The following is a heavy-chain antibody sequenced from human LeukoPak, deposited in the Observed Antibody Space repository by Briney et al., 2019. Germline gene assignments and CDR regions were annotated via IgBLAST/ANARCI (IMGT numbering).Heavy chain of an antibody. Sequence: ASVKVSCKASGYTFTDYYMEWVRQAPGQGLEWMGWINPNSGNTNYAQKLQGRVTMTTDTSTSTAYMELRSLRSDDTAVYYCARDRFVGATVRFDYWGQGTLVTVSS. D-gene: IGHD1-26*01. CDR1: GYTFTDYY. CDR3: ARDRFVGATVRFDY. CDR2: INPNSGNT. V-gene: IGHV1-18*04. J-gene: IGHJ4*02.